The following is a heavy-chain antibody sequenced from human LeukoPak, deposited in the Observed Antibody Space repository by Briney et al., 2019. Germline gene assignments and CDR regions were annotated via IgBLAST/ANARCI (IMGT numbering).Heavy chain of an antibody. Sequence: SCKASGGTFSSYAMSWVRQAPGKGLEWVSAISGSGGSTYYADSVKGRFTISRDNSKNTLYLQMNSLRAEDTAVYYCAKGSGYSYGYFDYWGQGTLVTVSS. J-gene: IGHJ4*02. CDR3: AKGSGYSYGYFDY. V-gene: IGHV3-23*01. D-gene: IGHD5-18*01. CDR2: ISGSGGST. CDR1: GGTFSSYA.